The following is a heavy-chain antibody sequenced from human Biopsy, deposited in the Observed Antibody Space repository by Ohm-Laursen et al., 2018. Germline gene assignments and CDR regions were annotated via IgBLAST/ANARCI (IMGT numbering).Heavy chain of an antibody. CDR2: INHSGST. CDR1: GGSFTGYY. V-gene: IGHV4-34*01. J-gene: IGHJ4*02. Sequence: TLSLTCTVYGGSFTGYYWSWIRQPPGKGLEWIGEINHSGSTNYNPSLKSRVTISLDTSKNQLSLKLSSLTAADTAVYYCARESDSSGYYYRDYWGQGTLVTVSS. D-gene: IGHD3-22*01. CDR3: ARESDSSGYYYRDY.